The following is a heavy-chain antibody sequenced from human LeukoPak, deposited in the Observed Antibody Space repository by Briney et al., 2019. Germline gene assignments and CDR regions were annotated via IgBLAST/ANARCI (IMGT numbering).Heavy chain of an antibody. J-gene: IGHJ4*02. V-gene: IGHV4-34*01. CDR1: GGSFSGYY. Sequence: SETLSLTCAVYGGSFSGYYWSWIRQPPGKGLEWIGEINHSGSTNYNPSRKSRVTISVDTSKNQFSLKLSSVTAADTAVYYCARGRRWLQPFDYWGQGTLVTVSS. CDR2: INHSGST. CDR3: ARGRRWLQPFDY. D-gene: IGHD5-24*01.